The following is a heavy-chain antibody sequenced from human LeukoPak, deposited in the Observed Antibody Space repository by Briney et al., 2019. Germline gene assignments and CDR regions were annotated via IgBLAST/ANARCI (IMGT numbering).Heavy chain of an antibody. J-gene: IGHJ4*02. CDR1: GGSISSSY. CDR2: SYYTGST. Sequence: PSETLSLTCTVSGGSISSSYWSWIRQPPGKGLEWIGYSYYTGSTNYNPSFKSRLTMSVDTSKNQFSLKMSSVTAADTAVYYCAGLPTFGDFVWNWGQETLVTVSS. CDR3: AGLPTFGDFVWN. V-gene: IGHV4-59*01. D-gene: IGHD2/OR15-2a*01.